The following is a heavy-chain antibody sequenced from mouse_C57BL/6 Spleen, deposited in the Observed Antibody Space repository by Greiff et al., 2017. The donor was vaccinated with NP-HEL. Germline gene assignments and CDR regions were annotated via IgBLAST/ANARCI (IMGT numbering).Heavy chain of an antibody. D-gene: IGHD2-5*01. J-gene: IGHJ2*01. CDR2: IYPGDGDT. CDR1: GYAFSSYW. CDR3: ARDGYSNYPY. Sequence: VQLQQSGAELVKPEASVKISCKASGYAFSSYWMNWVKQRPGKGLEWIGQIYPGDGDTNYNGKFKGKATLTADKSSSTAYMQRSSLTSEDSAVYFCARDGYSNYPYWGQGTTLTVSS. V-gene: IGHV1-80*01.